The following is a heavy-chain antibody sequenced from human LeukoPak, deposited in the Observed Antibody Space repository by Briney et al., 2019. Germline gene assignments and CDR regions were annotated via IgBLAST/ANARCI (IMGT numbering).Heavy chain of an antibody. CDR2: IPYDASDK. CDR1: GFTFSTYG. J-gene: IGHJ4*02. V-gene: IGHV3-30*02. D-gene: IGHD6-13*01. CDR3: AKGAWAADGPMGNNFAS. Sequence: PGRSLRLSCAASGFTFSTYGMHWVRQAPGKGLEWVAFIPYDASDKYYADSVKGRFTISRDNSNNTLTLHMNSLRTEDTSIYFCAKGAWAADGPMGNNFASWGQGSLVTVSS.